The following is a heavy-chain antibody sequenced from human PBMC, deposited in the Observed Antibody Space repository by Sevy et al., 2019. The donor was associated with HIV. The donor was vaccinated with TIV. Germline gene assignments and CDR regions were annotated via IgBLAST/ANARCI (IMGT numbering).Heavy chain of an antibody. CDR3: ARHRYGYSSGDTYFDY. D-gene: IGHD6-19*01. J-gene: IGHJ4*02. Sequence: SETLSLTCTVSGGSISSYYWSWIRQPPGKGLEWIGYIYYSGSTNYNPSLKSRVTISIDTSKNQFSLKLSSVTAADTAVYYCARHRYGYSSGDTYFDYWGQGTLVTVPQ. V-gene: IGHV4-59*08. CDR2: IYYSGST. CDR1: GGSISSYY.